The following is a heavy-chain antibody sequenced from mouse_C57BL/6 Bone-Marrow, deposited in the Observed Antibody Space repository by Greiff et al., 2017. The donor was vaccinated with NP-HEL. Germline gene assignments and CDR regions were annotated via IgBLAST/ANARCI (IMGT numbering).Heavy chain of an antibody. CDR1: GYTFTDYY. CDR3: ARTTVRTYFDY. D-gene: IGHD1-1*01. CDR2: INPYNGGT. J-gene: IGHJ2*01. Sequence: VQLQQPGAELVKPGASVKMSCKASGYTFTDYYMNWVKQSHGKSLEWIGVINPYNGGTSYNQKFKGKATLTVDKSSSTAYMELNSLTSEDSAVYYCARTTVRTYFDYWGQGTTLTVSS. V-gene: IGHV1-19*01.